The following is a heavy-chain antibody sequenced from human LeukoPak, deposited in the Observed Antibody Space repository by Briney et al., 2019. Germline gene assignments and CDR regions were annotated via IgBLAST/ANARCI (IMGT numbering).Heavy chain of an antibody. Sequence: GGSLRLSCAGSGFTFSSYEMNWVRQAPGKGLEWVSYISSSGSTIYYADSVKGRFTISRDNAKNSLYLQMNSLRAENTAVYYCAELGITMIGGVWGKGTTVTISS. CDR2: ISSSGSTI. V-gene: IGHV3-48*03. CDR3: AELGITMIGGV. D-gene: IGHD3-10*02. J-gene: IGHJ6*04. CDR1: GFTFSSYE.